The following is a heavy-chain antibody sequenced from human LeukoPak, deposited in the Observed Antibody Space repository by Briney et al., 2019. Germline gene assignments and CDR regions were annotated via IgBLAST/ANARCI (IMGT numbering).Heavy chain of an antibody. V-gene: IGHV1-69*13. CDR3: ARDLNYPTFNWFDP. CDR1: GGTFSSYA. J-gene: IGHJ5*02. D-gene: IGHD4-11*01. Sequence: SVKVSCKASGGTFSSYAISWVRQAPGQGLEWMGGIIPIFGTANYAQKFQGRATITADESTSTAYMELSSLRSEDTAVYYCARDLNYPTFNWFDPWGQGTLVTVSS. CDR2: IIPIFGTA.